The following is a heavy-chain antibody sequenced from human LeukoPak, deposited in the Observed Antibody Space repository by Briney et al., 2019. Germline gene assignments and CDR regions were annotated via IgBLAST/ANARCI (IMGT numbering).Heavy chain of an antibody. V-gene: IGHV3-23*01. J-gene: IGHJ4*02. CDR2: ISGSGGST. D-gene: IGHD3-3*01. CDR1: GFTFSSYA. CDR3: AKDLLVNYDFWSGYLVY. Sequence: PGGSLRLSCAASGFTFSSYAMSWVRQAPGKGLEWVSAISGSGGSTYYADSVKGRFTISRDNSKNTLYLQMNSLRAEDTAVYYCAKDLLVNYDFWSGYLVYWGQGTLVTVSS.